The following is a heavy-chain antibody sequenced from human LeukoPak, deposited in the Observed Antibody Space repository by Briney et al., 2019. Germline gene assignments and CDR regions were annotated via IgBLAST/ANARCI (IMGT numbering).Heavy chain of an antibody. Sequence: ASVKVSCKASGYTFTGYYMNWVRQAPGQGLEWLGRINPNTGGTNYAQNFQGRVTMTGDTSISTAYMELSRLRSDDTAVYYCARVGDGLNDAFDIWGQGTMVTVSS. V-gene: IGHV1-2*06. CDR3: ARVGDGLNDAFDI. CDR1: GYTFTGYY. J-gene: IGHJ3*02. D-gene: IGHD5-24*01. CDR2: INPNTGGT.